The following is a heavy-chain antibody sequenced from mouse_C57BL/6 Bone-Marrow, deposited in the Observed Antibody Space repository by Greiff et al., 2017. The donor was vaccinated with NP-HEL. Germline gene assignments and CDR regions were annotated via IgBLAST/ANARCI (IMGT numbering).Heavy chain of an antibody. CDR2: ISSGGSYT. V-gene: IGHV5-6*01. J-gene: IGHJ2*01. CDR3: ARRMITTRGYYFDY. CDR1: GFTFSSYG. D-gene: IGHD2-4*01. Sequence: EVQRVESGGDLVKPGGSLKLSCAASGFTFSSYGMSWVRQTPDKRLEWVATISSGGSYTYYPDSVKGRFTISRDNAKNTLYLQMSSLKSEDTAMYYCARRMITTRGYYFDYWGQGTTLTVSS.